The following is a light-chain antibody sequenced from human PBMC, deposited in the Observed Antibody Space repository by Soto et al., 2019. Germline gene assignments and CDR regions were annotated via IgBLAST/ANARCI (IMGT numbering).Light chain of an antibody. Sequence: VLTQSPGTLSLTSGARAPLSCRASQSVSSNLAWYQQRPGQAPRLLIYGASTRATGIPARFSGSGSGTEFTLTISSLQSEDFAVYYCQQYNNWFRTFGQGTKVDIK. CDR2: GAS. CDR3: QQYNNWFRT. J-gene: IGKJ1*01. V-gene: IGKV3-15*01. CDR1: QSVSSN.